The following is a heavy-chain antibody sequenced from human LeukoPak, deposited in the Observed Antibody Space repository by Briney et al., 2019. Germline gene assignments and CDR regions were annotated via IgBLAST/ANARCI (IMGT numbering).Heavy chain of an antibody. CDR3: ARENINYVILTGLGPNYFDY. CDR1: GGSISSGGYY. CDR2: IYYSGST. D-gene: IGHD3-9*01. V-gene: IGHV4-31*03. Sequence: PSQTLSLTCTVSGGSISSGGYYWSWIRQHPGKGLEWIGYIYYSGSTYYNPSLKSRVTISVDTSKNQFSLKLSSVTAADTAVYYCARENINYVILTGLGPNYFDYWGQGTLVTVSS. J-gene: IGHJ4*02.